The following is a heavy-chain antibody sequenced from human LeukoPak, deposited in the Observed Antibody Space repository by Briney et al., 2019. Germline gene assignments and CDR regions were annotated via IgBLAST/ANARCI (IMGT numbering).Heavy chain of an antibody. CDR3: ATSGYSYGYVRY. J-gene: IGHJ4*02. D-gene: IGHD5-18*01. CDR2: ISYDGSNK. V-gene: IGHV3-30*04. Sequence: PGGSLRLSCAASGFSFSTYAMHCVRQAPGKGLEWVAVISYDGSNKYYADSVKGRFTISRDNSKNTLYLQMNSLRAEDTALYYCATSGYSYGYVRYWGQGTLVTVSS. CDR1: GFSFSTYA.